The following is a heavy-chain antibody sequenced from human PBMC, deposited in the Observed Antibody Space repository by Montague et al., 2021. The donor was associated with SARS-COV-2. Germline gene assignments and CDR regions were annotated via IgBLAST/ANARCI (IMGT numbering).Heavy chain of an antibody. Sequence: SETLSLTRTVSGGSVTSGDYYWTWIRQPPGKGLEWIGYIYNTGRTNYXPSLKSRVTISMDTSKNQFSLKVDSVSAADTAVYYCATEMPAYDVFDIWGQGTMVTVSS. CDR3: ATEMPAYDVFDI. J-gene: IGHJ3*02. D-gene: IGHD2-2*01. CDR2: IYNTGRT. V-gene: IGHV4-61*08. CDR1: GGSVTSGDYY.